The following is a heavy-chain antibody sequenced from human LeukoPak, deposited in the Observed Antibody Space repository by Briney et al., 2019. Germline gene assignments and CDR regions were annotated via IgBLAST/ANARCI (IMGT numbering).Heavy chain of an antibody. Sequence: SETLSLTCTVSGGSISSGGYYWSWIRQHPGEGLEWIGYIYYSGSTYYNPSLKSRVTISVDTSKNQFSLKLSSVTAADTAVYYCARDVDGDYAFDYWGQGTLVTVSS. CDR1: GGSISSGGYY. CDR3: ARDVDGDYAFDY. D-gene: IGHD2-21*02. CDR2: IYYSGST. V-gene: IGHV4-31*03. J-gene: IGHJ4*02.